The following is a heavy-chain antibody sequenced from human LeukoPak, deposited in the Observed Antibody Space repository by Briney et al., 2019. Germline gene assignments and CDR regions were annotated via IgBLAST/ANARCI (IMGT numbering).Heavy chain of an antibody. CDR2: ISYDGSHK. Sequence: GRSLRLSCAASASTFSRYAMHWVRQAPGKGLECVTLISYDGSHKDYADSVKGRFTISRDNSKNTLYLQMKSLRAEDTAVYYCAKGGGYEAQYYYYLDVWGKGTTVTISS. V-gene: IGHV3-30*04. D-gene: IGHD5-12*01. CDR3: AKGGGYEAQYYYYLDV. CDR1: ASTFSRYA. J-gene: IGHJ6*03.